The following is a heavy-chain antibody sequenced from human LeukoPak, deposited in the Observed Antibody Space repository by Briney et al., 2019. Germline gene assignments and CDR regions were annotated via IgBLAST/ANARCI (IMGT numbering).Heavy chain of an antibody. J-gene: IGHJ4*02. Sequence: ASVKVSCKVSGYTLTELSMHWVRQAPGKGLEWMGGIDPEDGETIYAQKFQGRVTMTEDTSTDTAYMELSSLRSEDTAVYYCAATDIRTGSFDYWGQGTLVTVSS. V-gene: IGHV1-24*01. D-gene: IGHD7-27*01. CDR3: AATDIRTGSFDY. CDR1: GYTLTELS. CDR2: IDPEDGET.